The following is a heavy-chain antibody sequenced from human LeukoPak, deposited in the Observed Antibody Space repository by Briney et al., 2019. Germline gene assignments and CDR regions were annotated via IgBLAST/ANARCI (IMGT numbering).Heavy chain of an antibody. J-gene: IGHJ3*02. CDR3: AREAYSSGRGGTFDI. CDR2: IPHAGGNK. V-gene: IGHV3-30*04. Sequence: GGSLRLSCVGSGLTLSRSHMHWVRQAPGKRLEWVALIPHAGGNKRYGDSAQGRFTVSRANSKNTVDLNMDSLTVDETAMYYCAREAYSSGRGGTFDIWGQGTRLTASS. CDR1: GLTLSRSH. D-gene: IGHD6-19*01.